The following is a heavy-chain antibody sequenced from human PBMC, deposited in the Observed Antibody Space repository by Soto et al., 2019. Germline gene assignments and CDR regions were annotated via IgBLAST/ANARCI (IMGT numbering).Heavy chain of an antibody. Sequence: TNTVSGGIVSPGAYYGLWIRQPPGKGLEWIGYIYYSGSTYYNPSLKSRVTISVDTSKNQFSLKLSSVTAADTAVYYCARALMLVQKTWFDTWGQGTLVTVS. CDR3: ARALMLVQKTWFDT. CDR2: IYYSGST. D-gene: IGHD2-15*01. V-gene: IGHV4-30-4*01. CDR1: GGIVSPGAYY. J-gene: IGHJ5*02.